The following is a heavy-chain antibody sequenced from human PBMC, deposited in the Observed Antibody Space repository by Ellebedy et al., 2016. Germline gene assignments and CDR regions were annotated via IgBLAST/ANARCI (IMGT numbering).Heavy chain of an antibody. CDR1: GVSISSYY. V-gene: IGHV4-59*01. D-gene: IGHD3-22*01. Sequence: SETLSLTCSVSGVSISSYYWTWIRQPPGKGLEWIGYIYYTGTTNYNPSLKSRLTISLDTSKNQFSLKLSSVTPADTAFYYCARAYYDRSGAPSNWGQGTLVTVSS. CDR3: ARAYYDRSGAPSN. CDR2: IYYTGTT. J-gene: IGHJ4*02.